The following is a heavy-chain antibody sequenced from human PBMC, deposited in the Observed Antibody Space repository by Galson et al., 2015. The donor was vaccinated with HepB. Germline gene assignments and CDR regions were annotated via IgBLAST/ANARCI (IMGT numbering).Heavy chain of an antibody. CDR1: GFPFNNAW. CDR3: TTDVYYSTYWSWLDP. CDR2: IKSNTDGETT. Sequence: SLRLSCAASGFPFNNAWMTWVRQAPGRGLEWVGRIKSNTDGETTDYAAPVKGRFTISRDDSKHSLYRQVNSLNTEDTAGYYCTTDVYYSTYWSWLDPWGQGTLVTVSS. V-gene: IGHV3-15*01. D-gene: IGHD2-8*02. J-gene: IGHJ5*02.